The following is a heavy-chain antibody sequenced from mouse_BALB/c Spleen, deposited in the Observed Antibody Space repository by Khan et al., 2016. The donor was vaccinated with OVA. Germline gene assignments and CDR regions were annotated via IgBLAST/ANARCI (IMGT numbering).Heavy chain of an antibody. CDR1: GYTFTNYG. CDR2: INTYTGEP. D-gene: IGHD2-14*01. V-gene: IGHV9-3-1*01. J-gene: IGHJ4*01. CDR3: ARVRYSGAMDY. Sequence: QIQLVQSGPELKKPGETVKISCKASGYTFTNYGMNWVKQAPGKGLKWMGFINTYTGEPTYADDFKGRFAFSLETSASTAYLQINNLKNEDTSTYCCARVRYSGAMDYWGQGTSVTVSS.